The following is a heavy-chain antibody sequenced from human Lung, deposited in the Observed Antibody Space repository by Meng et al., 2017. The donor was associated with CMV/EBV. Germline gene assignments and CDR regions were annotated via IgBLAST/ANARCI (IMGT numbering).Heavy chain of an antibody. CDR3: ARLFHTSLGTNYYYGMDV. Sequence: ASXXVSXKASGYTFTGYHMHWVRQAPGQGLEWMGWINPDSGDTRYAEEFQGRVTLTRDKSITTAYMELSRLKSDDTAVFFCARLFHTSLGTNYYYGMDVWGQGXTVTVSS. J-gene: IGHJ6*02. CDR2: INPDSGDT. V-gene: IGHV1-2*02. D-gene: IGHD3-10*01. CDR1: GYTFTGYH.